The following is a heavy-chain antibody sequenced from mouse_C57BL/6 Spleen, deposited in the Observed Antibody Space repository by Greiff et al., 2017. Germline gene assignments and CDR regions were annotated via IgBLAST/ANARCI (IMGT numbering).Heavy chain of an antibody. CDR1: GFTFSSYA. D-gene: IGHD2-4*01. V-gene: IGHV5-4*01. Sequence: EVQVVESGGGLVKPGGSLKLSCAASGFTFSSYAMSWVRQTPEKRLEWVATISDGGSYTNYPDNVKGRFTISRDNAKNNLDLQMSHLKSEDTAMYYCARSTMITTGAWFAYWGQGPLVTVSA. CDR3: ARSTMITTGAWFAY. CDR2: ISDGGSYT. J-gene: IGHJ3*01.